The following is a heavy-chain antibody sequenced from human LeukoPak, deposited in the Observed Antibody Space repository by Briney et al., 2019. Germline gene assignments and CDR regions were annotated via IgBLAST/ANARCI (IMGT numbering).Heavy chain of an antibody. CDR2: ILHDGSNE. D-gene: IGHD3-10*01. J-gene: IGHJ4*02. CDR1: GFIFSTYG. Sequence: PGRSLRLSCAASGFIFSTYGMHWVRQAPGKGLEWVAFILHDGSNEYYSDSVKGRFTISRDNSKNTLYLQMTTLRIEDTAVYYCAKDLDGSGSGSYYTDYWGQGTLVTVSS. CDR3: AKDLDGSGSGSYYTDY. V-gene: IGHV3-30*18.